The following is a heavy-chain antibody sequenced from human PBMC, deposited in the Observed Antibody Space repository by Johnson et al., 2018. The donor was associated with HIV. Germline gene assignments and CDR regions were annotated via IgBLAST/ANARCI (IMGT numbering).Heavy chain of an antibody. CDR2: ISYDGRER. Sequence: QMLLVESGGGVVQPGRSLRLSCAASGFTFSSYAMHWVRQAPGKGLEWVAVISYDGRERYYVDSVKGRFTISRDNANNLLYLQMDRLRPEDTAMYYCMKGWRLLWPTGDGAFDIWGQGTMVTVSS. J-gene: IGHJ3*02. D-gene: IGHD3-16*01. V-gene: IGHV3-30*04. CDR3: MKGWRLLWPTGDGAFDI. CDR1: GFTFSSYA.